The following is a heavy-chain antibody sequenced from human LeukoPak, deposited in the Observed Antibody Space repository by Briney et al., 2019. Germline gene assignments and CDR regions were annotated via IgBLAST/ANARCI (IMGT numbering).Heavy chain of an antibody. V-gene: IGHV4-59*05. CDR1: GGSISSFY. J-gene: IGHJ6*03. CDR3: ARLICGTSCPGRYMDV. Sequence: SETLSLTCTVSGGSISSFYWNWIRQPPGKGLEWIGSIYYSGSTYYNPSLKSRVTISVDTSKNQFSLKLSSVTAADTAVYYCARLICGTSCPGRYMDVWGKGTTVTISS. CDR2: IYYSGST. D-gene: IGHD2-2*01.